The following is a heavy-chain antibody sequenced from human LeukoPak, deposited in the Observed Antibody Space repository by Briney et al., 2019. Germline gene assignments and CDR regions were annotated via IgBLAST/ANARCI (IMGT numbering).Heavy chain of an antibody. J-gene: IGHJ4*02. CDR1: GFTFSSYS. V-gene: IGHV3-21*03. CDR3: ARAAYDILTGCFDY. D-gene: IGHD3-9*01. Sequence: PVGSLRLSCAASGFTFSSYSMNWVRHAPWKRLQWVSSISSSSSYIYYADSVKGRFTISRDNAKNSLYLQMNSLRAEDTAFYYKARAAYDILTGCFDYWGQGTLVTVSS. CDR2: ISSSSSYI.